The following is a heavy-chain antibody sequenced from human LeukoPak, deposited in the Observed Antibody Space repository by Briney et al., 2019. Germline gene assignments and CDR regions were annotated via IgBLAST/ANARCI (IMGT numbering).Heavy chain of an antibody. CDR3: ARGQGVVAGKIDY. J-gene: IGHJ4*02. CDR1: GGSFSGYY. D-gene: IGHD2-2*01. Sequence: SETLSLTCAVYGGSFSGYYWSWIRHPPGKGLEWIGEINHSGNTNYNPSLKSRVTISVDTSKNQFSLKLSSVTAADTAVYYWARGQGVVAGKIDYWGQGTLVTVSS. CDR2: INHSGNT. V-gene: IGHV4-34*01.